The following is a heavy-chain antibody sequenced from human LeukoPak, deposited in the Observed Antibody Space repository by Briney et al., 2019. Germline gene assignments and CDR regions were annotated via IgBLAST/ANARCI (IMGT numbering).Heavy chain of an antibody. D-gene: IGHD2-2*01. V-gene: IGHV3-48*02. J-gene: IGHJ5*01. CDR2: ITTNSVM. CDR3: TRGRYQFLGPNDS. CDR1: GFTLSDYG. Sequence: GGSLRLSCVASGFTLSDYGMSWARQARGKGLEWISYITTNSVMFYADSVEGRFAISRDNDQNSVYLQMSVLRDDDTAVYYCTRGRYQFLGPNDSWGQGALVTVSS.